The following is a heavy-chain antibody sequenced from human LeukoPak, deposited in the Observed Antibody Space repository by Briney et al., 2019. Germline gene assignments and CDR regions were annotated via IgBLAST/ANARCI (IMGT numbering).Heavy chain of an antibody. V-gene: IGHV5-51*01. CDR2: IYPGDSDT. Sequence: GESLKISCKGSGYSFTSYWIGWVRQVPGKGLEWMGIIYPGDSDTRYSPSFQGQVTISADKSISTAYLQWSSLKASDTAMYYCSRRDFSGYDSYYFDYWGQGTLVTVSS. J-gene: IGHJ4*02. D-gene: IGHD5-12*01. CDR3: SRRDFSGYDSYYFDY. CDR1: GYSFTSYW.